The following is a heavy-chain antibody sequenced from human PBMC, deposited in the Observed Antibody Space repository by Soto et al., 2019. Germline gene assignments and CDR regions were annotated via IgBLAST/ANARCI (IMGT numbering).Heavy chain of an antibody. V-gene: IGHV3-33*06. CDR1: GFTFSSLG. J-gene: IGHJ6*02. CDR2: IWDDGSNN. CDR3: AKDTPDYYTSGTYYTPSCYSYYYGIDV. D-gene: IGHD3-10*01. Sequence: GGPRSLSCAASGFTFSSLGRHWVRQAPGKGRGWVALIWDDGSNNYYADSVKGRFTSSRDNSKNTVDLQMNSLRAEDTAVYYCAKDTPDYYTSGTYYTPSCYSYYYGIDVWGQGTTDTVSS.